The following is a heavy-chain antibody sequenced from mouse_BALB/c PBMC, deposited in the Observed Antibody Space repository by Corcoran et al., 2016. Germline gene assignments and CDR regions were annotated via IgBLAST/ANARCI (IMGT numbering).Heavy chain of an antibody. CDR2: INPNYDST. V-gene: IGHV1-18*01. CDR3: ARYDGYYYAMDY. J-gene: IGHJ4*01. D-gene: IGHD2-3*01. Sequence: VQLQQFGAELVKPGASVKISCKASGYTFTDDNMDRGKQSNGKSLEWIGDINPNYDSTSYNEKFKGKATLTVDKSSSTAYMELRSLTSEDTAVYYCARYDGYYYAMDYWGQATSVTVSS. CDR1: GYTFTDDN.